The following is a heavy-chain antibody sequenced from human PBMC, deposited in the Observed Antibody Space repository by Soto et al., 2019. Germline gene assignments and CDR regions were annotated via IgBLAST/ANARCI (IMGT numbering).Heavy chain of an antibody. Sequence: NPSETLSLTCTVSGGSISSYYWSWIRQPPGKGLEWIGYIYYSGSTNYNPSLKSRVTISVDTSKNQFSLKLSSVTAADMAVYYCARHVRPHYFDYWGQGTLVTVSS. J-gene: IGHJ4*02. V-gene: IGHV4-59*01. CDR3: ARHVRPHYFDY. CDR1: GGSISSYY. CDR2: IYYSGST.